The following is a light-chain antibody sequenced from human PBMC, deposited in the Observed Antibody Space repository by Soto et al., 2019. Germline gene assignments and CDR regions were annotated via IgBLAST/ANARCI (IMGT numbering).Light chain of an antibody. Sequence: QSALIQPPSVSGSPGQSVTISCTGTSSDVGSYDYVSWYQQHPGTVPKPMIYNVTTQPSGVPDRFSGSRSGNSASMTISGLQAEDEADYSCCSYTSSATYVFETGTNSPS. CDR2: NVT. CDR1: SSDVGSYDY. V-gene: IGLV2-11*01. CDR3: CSYTSSATYV. J-gene: IGLJ1*01.